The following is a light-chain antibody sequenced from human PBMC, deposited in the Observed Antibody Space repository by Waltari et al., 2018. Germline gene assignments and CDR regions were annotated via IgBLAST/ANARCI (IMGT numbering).Light chain of an antibody. CDR3: QQYHDSPRT. V-gene: IGKV3-20*01. Sequence: EIVLVQSPGTLSLSPGDRATLSCRASQSVSSSNLAWYQQRPGQAPRLLIYDASLRATGVPDRFSGSGSGTDFTLSISRLGPEDFAVYYCQQYHDSPRTFGQGTKVEIK. CDR2: DAS. CDR1: QSVSSSN. J-gene: IGKJ1*01.